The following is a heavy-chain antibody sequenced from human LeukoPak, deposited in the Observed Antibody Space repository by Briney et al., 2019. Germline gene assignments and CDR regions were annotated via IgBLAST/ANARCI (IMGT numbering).Heavy chain of an antibody. J-gene: IGHJ4*02. CDR2: IKQDGSEK. D-gene: IGHD2-2*01. CDR1: GFTFSRFW. CDR3: ASASPAGDY. V-gene: IGHV3-7*01. Sequence: GGSLRLSCAASGFTFSRFWMSWVRQAPGKGLEGVANIKQDGSEKYYVDSVKGRFTISRDNAKNSLHLQMNSLRGEDTAVYYCASASPAGDYWGQGTLVTVSS.